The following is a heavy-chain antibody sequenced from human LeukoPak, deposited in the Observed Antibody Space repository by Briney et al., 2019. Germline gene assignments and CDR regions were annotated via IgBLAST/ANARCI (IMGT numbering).Heavy chain of an antibody. D-gene: IGHD3-16*01. V-gene: IGHV3-7*01. J-gene: IGHJ6*03. CDR2: IKQDGSEK. Sequence: GGSLRLSCAASGYTFSSYWMSWVRQAPGKGLEWVANIKQDGSEKYSVDSVKGRFTISRDNAKNSLYMQMNSLRAEDTAVYYCARVMSASVWRSYGSYYYYYYMDIWGKGTTVTVSS. CDR1: GYTFSSYW. CDR3: ARVMSASVWRSYGSYYYYYYMDI.